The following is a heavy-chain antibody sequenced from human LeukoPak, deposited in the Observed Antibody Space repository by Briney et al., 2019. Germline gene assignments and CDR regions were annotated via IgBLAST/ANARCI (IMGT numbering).Heavy chain of an antibody. D-gene: IGHD4-17*01. CDR3: ATRRQYGAYYSLGLVAFDI. Sequence: GASVKVSCKVSGYTLTELSMHWVRQAPGKGLEWMGGFDPEDGETIYAQKFQGRVTMTADTSTDTAYMELSSLRSEDTAVYYCATRRQYGAYYSLGLVAFDIWGQGTMVTVSS. CDR2: FDPEDGET. J-gene: IGHJ3*02. CDR1: GYTLTELS. V-gene: IGHV1-24*01.